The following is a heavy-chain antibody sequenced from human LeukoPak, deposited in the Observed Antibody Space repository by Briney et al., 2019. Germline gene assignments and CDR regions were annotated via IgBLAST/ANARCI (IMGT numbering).Heavy chain of an antibody. CDR1: GYTLTELS. Sequence: ASVKVSCKVSGYTLTELSMHWVRQAPGKGLEWIGGFDPEDGETIYAQKFQGRVTMTEDTSTDTAYMELSSLRSEDTAVYYCATGPRAPYYYDSSGYYEYDYWGQGTLVTVSS. CDR3: ATGPRAPYYYDSSGYYEYDY. V-gene: IGHV1-24*01. D-gene: IGHD3-22*01. CDR2: FDPEDGET. J-gene: IGHJ4*02.